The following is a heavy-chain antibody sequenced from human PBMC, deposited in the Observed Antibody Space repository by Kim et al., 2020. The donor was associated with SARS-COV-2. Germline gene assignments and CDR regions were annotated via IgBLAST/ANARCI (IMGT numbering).Heavy chain of an antibody. J-gene: IGHJ6*02. Sequence: NPSLKSRVTISVDTSKNQFSLKLSSVTAADTAVYYCARLGGPYYYGMDVWGQGTTVTVSS. CDR3: ARLGGPYYYGMDV. V-gene: IGHV4-39*01.